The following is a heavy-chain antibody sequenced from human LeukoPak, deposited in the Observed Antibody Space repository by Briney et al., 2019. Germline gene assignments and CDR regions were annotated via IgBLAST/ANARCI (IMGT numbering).Heavy chain of an antibody. V-gene: IGHV1-2*02. CDR1: GYTFTVYY. Sequence: ASVKVSCKASGYTFTVYYMHSGRQAPGPGLEWMGWINPNSGGTNYAKKLQGRVTMTRDTSISTAYMERSRLRSDDTAVDYCAVGLTPYYFDDWGQGTLVTASS. D-gene: IGHD3-10*01. J-gene: IGHJ4*02. CDR2: INPNSGGT. CDR3: AVGLTPYYFDD.